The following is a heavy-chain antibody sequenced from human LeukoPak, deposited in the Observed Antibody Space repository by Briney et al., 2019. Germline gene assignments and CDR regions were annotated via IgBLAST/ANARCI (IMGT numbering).Heavy chain of an antibody. D-gene: IGHD3-3*01. J-gene: IGHJ5*02. CDR3: ARRRSITIFGVVPKENNWFDP. Sequence: ASVKVSCKASGYTSTDYYIHWVRQAPGQGLEWMGWINPNSGGTNYAQKFQGRVTMTRDTSITTAYMELSRLRSDDTAVYYCARRRSITIFGVVPKENNWFDPWGQGTLVTVSS. CDR1: GYTSTDYY. CDR2: INPNSGGT. V-gene: IGHV1-2*02.